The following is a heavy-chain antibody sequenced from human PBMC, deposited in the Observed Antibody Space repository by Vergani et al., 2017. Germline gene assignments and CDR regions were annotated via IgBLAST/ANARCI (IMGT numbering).Heavy chain of an antibody. V-gene: IGHV1-2*02. CDR1: GYTFTGYY. Sequence: QVQLVQSGAEVKKPGASVKVSCKASGYTFTGYYMHWVRQAPGQGLEWMGWINPNSGGTNYAPKFQGRVTMTRDTSISTAYMELSRLRSDDTAVYYCASFGGSYDFGPGYYYGMDVWGQGTTVTVSS. CDR3: ASFGGSYDFGPGYYYGMDV. CDR2: INPNSGGT. D-gene: IGHD3-3*01. J-gene: IGHJ6*02.